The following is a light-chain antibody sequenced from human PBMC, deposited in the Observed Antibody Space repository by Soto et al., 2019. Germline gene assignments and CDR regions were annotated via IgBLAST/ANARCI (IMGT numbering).Light chain of an antibody. CDR2: GAS. Sequence: DLQMTQSPSSLSASEGDRVTITCRASQGITYHVAWYQQKPGKVPKLLIYGASTLQSGVPSRFSGSGSGTDFTLTISSLQPEDFATYYCQKYNGAPRTFGQGTKVEFK. V-gene: IGKV1-27*01. CDR1: QGITYH. J-gene: IGKJ1*01. CDR3: QKYNGAPRT.